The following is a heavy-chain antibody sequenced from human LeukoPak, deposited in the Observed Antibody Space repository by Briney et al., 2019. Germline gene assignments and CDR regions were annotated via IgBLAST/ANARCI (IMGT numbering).Heavy chain of an antibody. CDR3: ARDQKEWLPSTRGYYYYMDV. Sequence: GGSLRLSCAASGFTFSDYYMSWIRQAPGKGLEWVANIKQDGSEKYYVDSVKGRFTISRDNAKNSLYLQMNSLRAEDTAVYYCARDQKEWLPSTRGYYYYMDVWGKGTTVTVSS. J-gene: IGHJ6*03. V-gene: IGHV3-7*01. D-gene: IGHD3-3*01. CDR2: IKQDGSEK. CDR1: GFTFSDYY.